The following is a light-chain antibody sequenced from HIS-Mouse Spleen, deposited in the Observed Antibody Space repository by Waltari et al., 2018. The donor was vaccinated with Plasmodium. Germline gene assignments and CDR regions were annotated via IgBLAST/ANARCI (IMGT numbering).Light chain of an antibody. V-gene: IGLV2-8*01. CDR3: SSYAGSNNLV. J-gene: IGLJ2*01. CDR1: SSDVGGYNY. CDR2: EFS. Sequence: QSALTQPPSASGSPGQSVTISCTGTSSDVGGYNYVSWYQQHPGKAPKLMIYEFSKRPSGVPVRCSGSKAGNTASLTVAGLQAEDEADYDCSSYAGSNNLVFGGGTKLTVL.